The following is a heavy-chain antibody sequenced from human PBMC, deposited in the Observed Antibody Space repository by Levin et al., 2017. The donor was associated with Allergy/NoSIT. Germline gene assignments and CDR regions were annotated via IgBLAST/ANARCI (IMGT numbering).Heavy chain of an antibody. J-gene: IGHJ4*02. CDR3: AHGRAEVGYCSRGICSTSAKGRAPAYDY. CDR2: LYWDDDK. V-gene: IGHV2-5*02. D-gene: IGHD2-8*02. Sequence: SGPTLVKPTQTLTLTCTFSGFSLSTSGVGVGWIRQPPGKALEWLAFLYWDDDKRYRLSLKSRLTITKDTSKNQVVLTMTSIVPEDTATFYCAHGRAEVGYCSRGICSTSAKGRAPAYDYWGQGTLVTVSS. CDR1: GFSLSTSGVG.